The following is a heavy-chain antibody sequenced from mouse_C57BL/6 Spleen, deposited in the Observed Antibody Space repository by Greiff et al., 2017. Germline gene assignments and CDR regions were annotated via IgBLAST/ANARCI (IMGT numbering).Heavy chain of an antibody. CDR1: GYTFTDYY. V-gene: IGHV1-26*01. CDR3: ARSDVANWDGDAMDY. J-gene: IGHJ4*01. Sequence: VQLQQSGPELVKPGASVKISCKASGYTFTDYYMNWVKQSHGKSLEWIGDINPNNGGTSYNQKFKGKATLTVDKSSSTAYMELRSLTSEDSAVYYCARSDVANWDGDAMDYWGQGTSVTVSS. CDR2: INPNNGGT. D-gene: IGHD4-1*01.